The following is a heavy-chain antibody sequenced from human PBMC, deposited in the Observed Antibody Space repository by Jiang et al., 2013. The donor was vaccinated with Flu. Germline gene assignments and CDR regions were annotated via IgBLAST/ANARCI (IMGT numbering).Heavy chain of an antibody. Sequence: LKSRVTISVDTSKNQFSLKLSSVTAADTAVYYCARFSRGLGSSSPHRGMDVWGQGTTVTVSS. J-gene: IGHJ6*02. V-gene: IGHV4-31*02. D-gene: IGHD6-6*01. CDR3: ARFSRGLGSSSPHRGMDV.